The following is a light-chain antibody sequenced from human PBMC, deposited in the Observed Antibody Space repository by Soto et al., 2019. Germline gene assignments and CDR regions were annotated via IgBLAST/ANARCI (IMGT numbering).Light chain of an antibody. CDR1: QSVGRN. Sequence: QSPCTLSVSPGERVTLSCRPSQSVGRNLAWYQQKPGQAPRLLIYTTSTRAPGIPARFSGSGSGTEFTLTISSLQSEDVAVYYCQQYNNWPDSFGGGTKVDIK. CDR3: QQYNNWPDS. J-gene: IGKJ4*01. V-gene: IGKV3-15*01. CDR2: TTS.